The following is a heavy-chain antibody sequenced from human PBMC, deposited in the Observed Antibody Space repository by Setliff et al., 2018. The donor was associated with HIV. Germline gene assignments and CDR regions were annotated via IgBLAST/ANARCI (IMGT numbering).Heavy chain of an antibody. CDR1: GGSIRGYH. CDR2: IYTSRGT. D-gene: IGHD6-13*01. J-gene: IGHJ4*02. Sequence: SLTCTVSGGSIRGYHWNWLRQTPGKGLEWIGYIYTSRGTNYNHSLRTRVIISVDTSNQFSLKLSSVTAADAAVYYCARSPSYRSSWEYYFDYWGQGILVTVSS. V-gene: IGHV4-4*09. CDR3: ARSPSYRSSWEYYFDY.